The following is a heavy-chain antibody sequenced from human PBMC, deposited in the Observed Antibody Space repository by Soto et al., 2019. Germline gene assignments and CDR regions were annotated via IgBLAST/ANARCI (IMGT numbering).Heavy chain of an antibody. J-gene: IGHJ4*02. CDR2: ISSSSSYI. Sequence: PGGSLRLSCAASGFTFSSYSMNWVRQAPGKGLEWVSSISSSSSYIYYADSLKGRFTISRDNVKNSLYLQMNSLRAEDTAVYYCARSFGVAAAGPFDYWGQGTLVTVSS. V-gene: IGHV3-21*01. D-gene: IGHD6-13*01. CDR3: ARSFGVAAAGPFDY. CDR1: GFTFSSYS.